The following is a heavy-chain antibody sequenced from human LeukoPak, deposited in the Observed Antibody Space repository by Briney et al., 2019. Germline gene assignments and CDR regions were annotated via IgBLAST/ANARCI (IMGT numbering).Heavy chain of an antibody. CDR3: ARDRALTHTDY. Sequence: GGSLRLSCAASGFTFSDYYMSWIRQAPGKGLEWVSYISSSGSTIYYADSVKGRFTISRDNAKNSLYLQMNSLGAEDTAVYYCARDRALTHTDYWGQGTLVTVSS. V-gene: IGHV3-11*04. J-gene: IGHJ4*02. CDR2: ISSSGSTI. D-gene: IGHD3-9*01. CDR1: GFTFSDYY.